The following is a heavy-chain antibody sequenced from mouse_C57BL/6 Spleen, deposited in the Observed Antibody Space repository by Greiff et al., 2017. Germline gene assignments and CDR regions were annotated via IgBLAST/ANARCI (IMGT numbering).Heavy chain of an antibody. CDR1: GYTFTSYW. J-gene: IGHJ4*01. D-gene: IGHD2-5*01. CDR3: ARFSNYYAMDY. V-gene: IGHV1-64*01. Sequence: QVQLQQPGAELVKPGASVKLSCKASGYTFTSYWMHWVKQRPGQGLEWIGMIHPNSGSTNYNEKFKSKATLTVDKSSSTAYMQLSNLTSEDSAVYYCARFSNYYAMDYWGQGTSVTVSS. CDR2: IHPNSGST.